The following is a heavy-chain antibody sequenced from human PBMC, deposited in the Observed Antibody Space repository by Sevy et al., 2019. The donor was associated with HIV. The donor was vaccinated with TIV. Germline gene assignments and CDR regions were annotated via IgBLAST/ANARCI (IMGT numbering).Heavy chain of an antibody. V-gene: IGHV1-3*01. J-gene: IGHJ4*02. D-gene: IGHD2-21*02. Sequence: ASVKVSCKASGYTFTSYAMHWVRQAPGQRLEWMGWINAGNGNTKYSQKFQGRVTITRDTSASAAYMELSSLRSEDTAVYYCAREGGNYRRFLGYWGQGTLVTVSS. CDR1: GYTFTSYA. CDR2: INAGNGNT. CDR3: AREGGNYRRFLGY.